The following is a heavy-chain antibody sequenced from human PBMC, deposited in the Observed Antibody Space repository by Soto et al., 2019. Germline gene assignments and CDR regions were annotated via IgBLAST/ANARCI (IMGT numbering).Heavy chain of an antibody. V-gene: IGHV4-59*01. CDR3: ARADTLFGVVTEFDY. CDR1: GGSISSYY. D-gene: IGHD3-3*01. Sequence: PSETLSLTCTVSGGSISSYYWSWIRQPPGKGLEWIGYISYSGSTNYNPSLKSRVTISVDTSKNQFSLKLSPVTAADTAVYYCARADTLFGVVTEFDYWGQGTLVTVSS. CDR2: ISYSGST. J-gene: IGHJ4*02.